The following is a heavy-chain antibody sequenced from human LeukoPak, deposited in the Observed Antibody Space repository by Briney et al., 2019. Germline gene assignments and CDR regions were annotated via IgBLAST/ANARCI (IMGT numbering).Heavy chain of an antibody. D-gene: IGHD4-11*01. Sequence: PSETLSLTCTVSGGSLSSYYRSWIRQPPGKGLEWIGYIYYSGSTNYNPSLKSRVTISIDTSKNQFSLKLSSVTAADTAVYYCARGDYRSGFDPWGQGTLVTVSS. CDR3: ARGDYRSGFDP. CDR1: GGSLSSYY. V-gene: IGHV4-59*01. CDR2: IYYSGST. J-gene: IGHJ5*02.